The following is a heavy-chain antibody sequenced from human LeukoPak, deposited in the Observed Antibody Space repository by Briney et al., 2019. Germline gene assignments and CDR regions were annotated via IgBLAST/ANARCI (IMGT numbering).Heavy chain of an antibody. CDR1: GGSVSPYY. J-gene: IGHJ5*02. Sequence: PSETLSLTCTVSGGSVSPYYWSWIRQPPGKGLEWVGLIYSSGTTYYNPSLTSRVTISIDPSKNQFSLKPTSVTAADTAVYYCARSVTGTNNWFDPWSQGTLVTVSS. CDR3: ARSVTGTNNWFDP. CDR2: IYSSGTT. V-gene: IGHV4-4*09. D-gene: IGHD1-20*01.